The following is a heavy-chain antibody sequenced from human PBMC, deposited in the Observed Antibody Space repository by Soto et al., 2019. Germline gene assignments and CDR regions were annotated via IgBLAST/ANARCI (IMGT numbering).Heavy chain of an antibody. CDR2: ISAYNGNT. J-gene: IGHJ5*02. D-gene: IGHD2-2*01. Sequence: ASVKVSCKASGYTFTSYGISWVRQAPGQGLEWMGWISAYNGNTNYAQKLQGRVTMTTDTSTSTAYMELRSLRSDDTAVYYCARDPMVVVPAAPNWFDPWGQGTLVTVSS. CDR3: ARDPMVVVPAAPNWFDP. V-gene: IGHV1-18*01. CDR1: GYTFTSYG.